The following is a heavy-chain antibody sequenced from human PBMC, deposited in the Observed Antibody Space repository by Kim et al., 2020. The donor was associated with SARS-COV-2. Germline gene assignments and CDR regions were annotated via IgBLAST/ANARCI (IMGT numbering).Heavy chain of an antibody. CDR2: ISYDGSNK. CDR3: AKDRGVTTGWFDL. D-gene: IGHD4-17*01. CDR1: GFTFSSYG. Sequence: GGSLRLSCAASGFTFSSYGMHWVRQAPGKGLEWVAVISYDGSNKYYVDSVKGRFTISRDNSKNTLSLQMNSLRTEDTAVYYCAKDRGVTTGWFDLWGQGTLVTVSS. J-gene: IGHJ5*02. V-gene: IGHV3-30*18.